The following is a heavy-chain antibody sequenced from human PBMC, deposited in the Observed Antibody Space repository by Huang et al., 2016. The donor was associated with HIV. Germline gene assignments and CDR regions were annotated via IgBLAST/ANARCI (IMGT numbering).Heavy chain of an antibody. CDR1: GFSLSTFGVG. CDR2: IYWNDDK. Sequence: QITLKESGPAVVKPTQTLTLTCTFSGFSLSTFGVGVGWFRQPPGRALELLALIYWNDDKRYSPSLKSRLSITKDTSKNQVVLTVTNMDPVDTGTYYCSHIPINMVGGNLVTGFDHWGQGTLVAVSS. J-gene: IGHJ4*02. D-gene: IGHD3-10*01. CDR3: SHIPINMVGGNLVTGFDH. V-gene: IGHV2-5*01.